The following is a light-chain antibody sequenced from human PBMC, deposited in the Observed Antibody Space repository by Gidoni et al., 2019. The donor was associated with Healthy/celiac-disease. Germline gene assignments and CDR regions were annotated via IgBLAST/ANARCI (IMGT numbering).Light chain of an antibody. V-gene: IGKV1-39*01. Sequence: DIQMTQSPSSLSASVGDRVTITCRASQSISSYLNWYQQKPGKAPKLLIYAASSLKSGVPSRFCGSGSATAVSTPIISLQPQDFATYYCHQRYSTPPYTFXXXTKLEIK. CDR2: AAS. CDR1: QSISSY. J-gene: IGKJ2*01. CDR3: HQRYSTPPYT.